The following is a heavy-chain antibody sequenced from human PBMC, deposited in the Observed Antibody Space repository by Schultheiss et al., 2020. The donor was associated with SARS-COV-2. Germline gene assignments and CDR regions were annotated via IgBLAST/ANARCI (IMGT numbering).Heavy chain of an antibody. D-gene: IGHD2-21*01. CDR3: AKHMGFYYYYMDV. J-gene: IGHJ6*03. V-gene: IGHV3-23*01. CDR1: GFTVSSNY. CDR2: ISGSGGST. Sequence: GGSLRLSCAASGFTVSSNYMSWVRQAPGKGLEWVSAISGSGGSTYYADSVKGRFTISRDNSKNTLYLQMNSLRPEDTAVYYCAKHMGFYYYYMDVWGKGTTVTVSS.